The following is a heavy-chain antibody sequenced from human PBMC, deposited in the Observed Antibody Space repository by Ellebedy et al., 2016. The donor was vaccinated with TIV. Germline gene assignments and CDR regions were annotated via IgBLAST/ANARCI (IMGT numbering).Heavy chain of an antibody. CDR3: ARARERGYFAYYYYGMDV. J-gene: IGHJ6*02. CDR1: GFTVSDYF. D-gene: IGHD3-9*01. V-gene: IGHV3-11*01. CDR2: ISSSGTNI. Sequence: GESLKISCAGSGFTVSDYFMSWVRQAPGKGLEWVSYISSSGTNIYYADSVKGRFTVARDTAKNSMYLQMNSLRGDDTAVYYCARARERGYFAYYYYGMDVWGQGTMVTVSS.